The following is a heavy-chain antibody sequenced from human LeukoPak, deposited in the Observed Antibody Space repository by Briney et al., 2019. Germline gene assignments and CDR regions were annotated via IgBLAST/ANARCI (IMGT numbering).Heavy chain of an antibody. CDR1: GFTVSSNY. J-gene: IGHJ4*02. D-gene: IGHD4-11*01. V-gene: IGHV3-66*01. CDR2: IYSGGST. Sequence: GGSLRLSCAASGFTVSSNYMSWVRQAPGKGLEWVSVIYSGGSTYYADSVKGRFTISRDNSKNTLYLQMNSLRAEDTAVYYCARFPISPTYTQDYWGQGTLVTVS. CDR3: ARFPISPTYTQDY.